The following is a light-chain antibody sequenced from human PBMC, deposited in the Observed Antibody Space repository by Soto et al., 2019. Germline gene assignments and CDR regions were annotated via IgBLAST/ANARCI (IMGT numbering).Light chain of an antibody. CDR2: AAS. V-gene: IGKV1-39*01. J-gene: IGKJ5*01. Sequence: MTQSPATLSVSPGEGVTLSCRASQSISSYLNWYQQKPGKAPKLLISAASILQSGVPSRFSGSGSGTDFTLTISNLQPEDFAGYYCQQTYSSPITFGQGTRLEIK. CDR3: QQTYSSPIT. CDR1: QSISSY.